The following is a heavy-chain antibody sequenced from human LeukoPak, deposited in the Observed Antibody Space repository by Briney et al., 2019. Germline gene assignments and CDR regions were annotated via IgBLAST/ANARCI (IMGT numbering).Heavy chain of an antibody. CDR3: ARDRGSREDGMDV. CDR2: ISYTGDYT. J-gene: IGHJ6*02. V-gene: IGHV3-21*01. Sequence: PGGSLRLSCAASGFTFSTYSMNWVRQAPGKGLERVSSISYTGDYTVYADSVKGRFTISRDDAKSSLYLQMNSLRAEDTAVYYCARDRGSREDGMDVWGHGTTVTVSS. CDR1: GFTFSTYS. D-gene: IGHD1-26*01.